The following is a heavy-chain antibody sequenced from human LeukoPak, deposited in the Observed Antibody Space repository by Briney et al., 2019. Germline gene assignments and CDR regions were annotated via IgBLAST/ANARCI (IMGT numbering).Heavy chain of an antibody. V-gene: IGHV4-59*01. CDR3: ARGGGYYPFDGMDV. D-gene: IGHD3-22*01. J-gene: IGHJ6*02. CDR2: IYYSGST. CDR1: GGSFSGYY. Sequence: PSETLSLTCAVYGGSFSGYYWSWIRQPPGKGLEWIGYIYYSGSTNYNPSLKSRVTISVDTSKNQFSLKLSSVTAADTAVYYCARGGGYYPFDGMDVWGQGTTVTVSS.